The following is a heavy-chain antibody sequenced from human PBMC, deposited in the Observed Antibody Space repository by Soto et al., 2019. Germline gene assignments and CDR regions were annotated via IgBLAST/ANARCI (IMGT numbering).Heavy chain of an antibody. Sequence: EVQLVDSGGGLVQPGGSLRLSCAASGFTFSDHYMDWVRQAPGKGLEWVGRIRNKANSYTTEYAASVIGRFTISRDDSKNSLYLQMDSLKTADTAVYYCALTTVITCHYYVGNWGQGALVTVSA. CDR2: IRNKANSYTT. D-gene: IGHD4-17*01. V-gene: IGHV3-72*01. CDR1: GFTFSDHY. J-gene: IGHJ4*02. CDR3: ALTTVITCHYYVGN.